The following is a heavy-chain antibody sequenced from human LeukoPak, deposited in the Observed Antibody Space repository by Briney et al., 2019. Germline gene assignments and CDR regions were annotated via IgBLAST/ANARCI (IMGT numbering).Heavy chain of an antibody. J-gene: IGHJ4*02. D-gene: IGHD5-12*01. CDR3: ARGGYSGYGPLYN. CDR1: GFTFSSYG. CDR2: IRYDGSNK. Sequence: GGSLRLSCAASGFTFSSYGMHWVRQAPGKGLEWVAFIRYDGSNKYYADSVKGRFTISRDNSKNTLYLQMNSLRAEDTVVYYCARGGYSGYGPLYNWGQGTLVTVSS. V-gene: IGHV3-30*02.